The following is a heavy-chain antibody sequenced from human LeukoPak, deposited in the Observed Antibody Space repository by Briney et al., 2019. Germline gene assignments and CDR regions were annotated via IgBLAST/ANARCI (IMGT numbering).Heavy chain of an antibody. J-gene: IGHJ4*02. CDR3: ARDSDSSGWSWVY. CDR1: GYRFTTDMYT. Sequence: ASVTVSCKASGYRFTTDMYTIHWLRQAPGHRXXXXGWINAGNGNTKYSQKFQGRVTITGDTSARTVYMEVSSLVSEDTAVYYCARDSDSSGWSWVYWGQGTLVTVSS. D-gene: IGHD6-19*01. V-gene: IGHV1-3*01. CDR2: INAGNGNT.